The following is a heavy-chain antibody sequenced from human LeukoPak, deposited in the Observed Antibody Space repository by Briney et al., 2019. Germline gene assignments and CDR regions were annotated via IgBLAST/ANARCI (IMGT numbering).Heavy chain of an antibody. CDR1: GGSISSSNW. V-gene: IGHV4-4*02. CDR2: IYHSGST. CDR3: ARVGQSGYMDV. D-gene: IGHD3-10*01. J-gene: IGHJ6*03. Sequence: SETLSLTCAVSGGSISSSNWWSWVRQPPGKGLEWIGEIYHSGSTNYNPSLKSRVTISVDTSTNQFSLKLSSVPAADTAVYYCARVGQSGYMDVWGKGTTVTVSS.